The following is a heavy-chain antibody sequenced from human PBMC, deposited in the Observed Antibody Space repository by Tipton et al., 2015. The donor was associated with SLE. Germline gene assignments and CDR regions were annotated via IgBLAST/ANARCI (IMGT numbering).Heavy chain of an antibody. CDR1: DGSVTSHY. J-gene: IGHJ3*02. D-gene: IGHD4-11*01. V-gene: IGHV4-59*02. CDR3: ATSFIYSDWGALHI. Sequence: TLFLTCTVSDGSVTSHYCSWIRQPPGERLDWIGFISYSGGDDFSPSLKSRVSISIDTSKNQFSLKLTSVTAADTAVYYCATSFIYSDWGALHIWGQGTMVTVSS. CDR2: ISYSGGD.